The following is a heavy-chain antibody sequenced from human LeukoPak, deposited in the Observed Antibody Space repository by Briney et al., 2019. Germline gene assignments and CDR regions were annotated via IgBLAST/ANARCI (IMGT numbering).Heavy chain of an antibody. CDR2: IESDGSST. CDR3: ARAGSSWYFDPDYFDY. CDR1: GFTFSSYW. D-gene: IGHD6-13*01. Sequence: PGGSLRLSCAASGFTFSSYWMHWVRQAPGKGLVWVSRIESDGSSTSYADSVKGRFTISRDNAKNTLYLQMNSLRAEGTAVYYCARAGSSWYFDPDYFDYWGQGTLVTVSS. V-gene: IGHV3-74*01. J-gene: IGHJ4*02.